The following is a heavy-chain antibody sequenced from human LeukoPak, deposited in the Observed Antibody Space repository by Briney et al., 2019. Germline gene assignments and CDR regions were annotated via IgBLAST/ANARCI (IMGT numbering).Heavy chain of an antibody. Sequence: PGGSLRLSCAASGFTFSDYYMSWIRQAPGKGLEWVSYISSSGSTIYYADSVKGRFTISRDNAKNSLYLQMNSLRAEDTAVYYCARVFLDYYYYGMDVWGQGTTVTVSS. V-gene: IGHV3-11*01. CDR1: GFTFSDYY. CDR3: ARVFLDYYYYGMDV. CDR2: ISSSGSTI. J-gene: IGHJ6*02. D-gene: IGHD2/OR15-2a*01.